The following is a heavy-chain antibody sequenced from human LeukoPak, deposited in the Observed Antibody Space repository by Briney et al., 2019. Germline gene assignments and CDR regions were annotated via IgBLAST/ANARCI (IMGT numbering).Heavy chain of an antibody. Sequence: PGGSLRLSCAASGFTFSDYSMSWVRQAPGKGLEWVSSITYGSTYIYYADLVKGRFTVSRDNAKNSLYLQMNSLRVEDTAVYYCARGRLYGDYSDYWGQGTLVTVSS. V-gene: IGHV3-21*01. CDR3: ARGRLYGDYSDY. D-gene: IGHD4-17*01. CDR1: GFTFSDYS. J-gene: IGHJ4*02. CDR2: ITYGSTYI.